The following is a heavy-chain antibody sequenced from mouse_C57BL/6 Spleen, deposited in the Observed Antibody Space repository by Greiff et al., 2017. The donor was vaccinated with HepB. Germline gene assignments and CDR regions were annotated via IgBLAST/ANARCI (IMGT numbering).Heavy chain of an antibody. Sequence: QVQLKESGPELVKPGASVKISCKASGYAFSSSWMNWVKQRPGKGLEWIGRIYPGDGDTNYNGKVKGKATLTADKSSSTAYMQLSSLTSEDSAVYFCARYYDYDGGFAYWGQGTLVTVAA. CDR2: IYPGDGDT. CDR3: ARYYDYDGGFAY. J-gene: IGHJ3*01. D-gene: IGHD2-4*01. CDR1: GYAFSSSW. V-gene: IGHV1-82*01.